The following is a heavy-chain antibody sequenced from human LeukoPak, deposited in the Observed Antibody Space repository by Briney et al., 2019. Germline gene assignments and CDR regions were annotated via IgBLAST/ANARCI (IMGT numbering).Heavy chain of an antibody. Sequence: PSETLSLTCTVSGGSISRYSWSWIRQPPGKGLEWIGYIYYTGSTDYNPSLNGRVTFSVDRPRNQFSLKLTSVTAADTAVYYCARHSPRFLEYLDYWGQGTLVAVSS. V-gene: IGHV4-59*08. J-gene: IGHJ4*02. CDR1: GGSISRYS. CDR3: ARHSPRFLEYLDY. CDR2: IYYTGST. D-gene: IGHD3-3*01.